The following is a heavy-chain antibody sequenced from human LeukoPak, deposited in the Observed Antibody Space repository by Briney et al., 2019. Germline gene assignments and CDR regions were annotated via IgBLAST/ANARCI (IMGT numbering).Heavy chain of an antibody. CDR3: AREPLTAAGNFDY. D-gene: IGHD6-13*01. CDR2: INHSGST. V-gene: IGHV4-34*01. CDR1: GGSFSGYY. J-gene: IGHJ4*02. Sequence: SETLSLTCGVNGGSFSGYYWSWIRQTPGKGLEWIGEINHSGSTNYNPSLKSRVTISVDKSKNQFSLKLSSVTAADTAVYYCAREPLTAAGNFDYWGQGTLVTVSS.